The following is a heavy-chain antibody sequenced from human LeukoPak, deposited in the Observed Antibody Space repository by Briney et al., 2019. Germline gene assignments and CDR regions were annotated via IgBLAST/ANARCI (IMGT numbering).Heavy chain of an antibody. Sequence: PSETLSLTCTVSGGSISGSNYYWGWIRQPPGKGLEWIGTVFHTGSAFYNPSLRSRSFISVDTSKDQFSLKLTSVTAADTAVYYCARQIAVAGKAGFDYWGQGALVTVSS. CDR3: ARQIAVAGKAGFDY. CDR1: GGSISGSNYY. CDR2: VFHTGSA. D-gene: IGHD6-19*01. V-gene: IGHV4-39*07. J-gene: IGHJ4*02.